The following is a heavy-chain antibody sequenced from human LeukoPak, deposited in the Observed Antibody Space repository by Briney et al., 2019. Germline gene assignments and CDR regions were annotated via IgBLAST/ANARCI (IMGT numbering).Heavy chain of an antibody. CDR2: IYTSGST. J-gene: IGHJ3*01. V-gene: IGHV4-4*07. CDR3: ARVHQQLSGEGPFDV. D-gene: IGHD6-13*01. CDR1: GGSISSYY. Sequence: SETLSLTRTVSGGSISSYYWSWIRQPAGKGLEWIRRIYTSGSTNYNPSLKSRVTISVDTSKNQFSLKLSSVTAADTAMYYCARVHQQLSGEGPFDVWGQGTVVTVSS.